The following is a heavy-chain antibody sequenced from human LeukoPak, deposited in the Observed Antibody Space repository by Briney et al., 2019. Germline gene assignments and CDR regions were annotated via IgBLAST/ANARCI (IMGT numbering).Heavy chain of an antibody. J-gene: IGHJ4*02. CDR1: GFTFSSYA. Sequence: SGGSLRLSCAASGFTFSSYAMSWVRQAPGKGLEWVSAISGSGGSTYYADSVKGRFTISRDNSKNTLYLQMNSLRAEDTAVYYCAKDSQLWLPSSLDYWGQGTLVTVSS. CDR2: ISGSGGST. V-gene: IGHV3-23*01. CDR3: AKDSQLWLPSSLDY. D-gene: IGHD5-18*01.